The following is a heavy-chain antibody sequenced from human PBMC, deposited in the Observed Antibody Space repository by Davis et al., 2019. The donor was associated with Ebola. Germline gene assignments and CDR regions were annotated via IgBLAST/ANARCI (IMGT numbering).Heavy chain of an antibody. CDR1: GFTFSSYS. V-gene: IGHV3-48*01. J-gene: IGHJ4*02. D-gene: IGHD6-13*01. CDR2: ISSSSSTI. CDR3: AKARSSWNPFDY. Sequence: GGSLRLSCAASGFTFSSYSMNWVRQAPGKGLEWVSYISSSSSTIYYADSVKGRFTISRDNAKNSLYLQMNSLRVDDTAVYYCAKARSSWNPFDYWGQGTLVTFSS.